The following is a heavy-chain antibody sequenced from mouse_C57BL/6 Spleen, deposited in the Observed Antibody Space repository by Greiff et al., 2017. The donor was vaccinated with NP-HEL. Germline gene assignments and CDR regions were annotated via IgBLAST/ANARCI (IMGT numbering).Heavy chain of an antibody. J-gene: IGHJ3*01. V-gene: IGHV1-52*01. Sequence: VQLQQPGAELVRPGSSVKLSCKASGYTFTSYWMHWVKQRPIQGLEWIGNIDPSDSETHYNQKFKDKATLTVDKSSSTAYMQLSSLTSEDSAVYYCARWDLYRGFAYWGQGTLVTVSA. D-gene: IGHD2-3*01. CDR2: IDPSDSET. CDR3: ARWDLYRGFAY. CDR1: GYTFTSYW.